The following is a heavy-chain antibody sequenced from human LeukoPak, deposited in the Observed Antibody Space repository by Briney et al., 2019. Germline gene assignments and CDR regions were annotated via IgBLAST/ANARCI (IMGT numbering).Heavy chain of an antibody. D-gene: IGHD3-10*01. CDR1: GFTFSSYS. Sequence: GGSLRLSCAASGFTFSSYSMNWVRQAPGKGLEWVAVISYDGSNKYYADSVKGRFTISRDNFKNTLYLQMNSLRAEDTAVYYCAKDQKGFEFNFDYWGQGTLVTVSS. J-gene: IGHJ4*02. V-gene: IGHV3-30*18. CDR2: ISYDGSNK. CDR3: AKDQKGFEFNFDY.